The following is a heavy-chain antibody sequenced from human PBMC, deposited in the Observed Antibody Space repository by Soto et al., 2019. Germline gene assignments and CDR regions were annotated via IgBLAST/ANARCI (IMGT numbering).Heavy chain of an antibody. Sequence: PXGSLRLSCSASGFTFSSYGMHWVRQAPGKGLEWVAVISYDGSNKYYADSVKGRFTISRDNSKNTLYLQMNSLRAEDTAVYYCAKDRGYDFWSGYLGYYYYGMDVWGQGTTVTVSS. V-gene: IGHV3-30*18. J-gene: IGHJ6*02. D-gene: IGHD3-3*01. CDR1: GFTFSSYG. CDR3: AKDRGYDFWSGYLGYYYYGMDV. CDR2: ISYDGSNK.